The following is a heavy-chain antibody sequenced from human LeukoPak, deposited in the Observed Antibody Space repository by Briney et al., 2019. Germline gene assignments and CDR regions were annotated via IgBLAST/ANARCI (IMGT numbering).Heavy chain of an antibody. J-gene: IGHJ4*02. Sequence: GGSLRLSCAASGFTFSSYSMNWVRQAPGKGLEWVSSISSSGSYIYYADSVKGRFTISRDNAKNSLYLQINSLRAEDTALYYCARDSGITLLRGVIDYWGQGTLVTVSS. D-gene: IGHD3-10*01. CDR2: ISSSGSYI. CDR1: GFTFSSYS. V-gene: IGHV3-21*01. CDR3: ARDSGITLLRGVIDY.